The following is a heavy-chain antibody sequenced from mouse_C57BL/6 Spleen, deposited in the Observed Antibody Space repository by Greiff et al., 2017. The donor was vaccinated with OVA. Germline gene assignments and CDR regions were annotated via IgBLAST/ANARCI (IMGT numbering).Heavy chain of an antibody. CDR3: TFYGSSLDY. CDR2: IDPETGGT. Sequence: VKLMESGAELVRPGASVTLSCKASGYTFTDYEMHWVKQTPVHGLEWIGAIDPETGGTAYNQKFKGKAILTADKSSSTAYMELRSLTSEDSAVYYCTFYGSSLDYWGQGTTLTVSS. J-gene: IGHJ2*01. D-gene: IGHD1-1*01. V-gene: IGHV1-15*01. CDR1: GYTFTDYE.